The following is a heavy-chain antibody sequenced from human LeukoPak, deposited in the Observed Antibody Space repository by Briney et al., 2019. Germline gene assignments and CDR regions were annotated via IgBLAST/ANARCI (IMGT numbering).Heavy chain of an antibody. D-gene: IGHD6-25*01. CDR3: AKDLPERPFDF. V-gene: IGHV3-23*01. J-gene: IGHJ4*02. CDR2: ISGSGGNT. Sequence: GGSLRLSCAASGFTFSRYAMNWVRQAPGKELEWVSSISGSGGNTYYADSVKGRFTISRDNSKNTLYLQMNSLRAEDTAIYYCAKDLPERPFDFWGQGTLVTVSS. CDR1: GFTFSRYA.